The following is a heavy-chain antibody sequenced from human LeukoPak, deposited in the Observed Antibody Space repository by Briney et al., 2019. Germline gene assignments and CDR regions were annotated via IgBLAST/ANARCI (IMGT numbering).Heavy chain of an antibody. Sequence: SGPTLANPTQTLTLTCTFSGFSLSTSGMRVSWIRQPPGKALEWLARIDWDDDKFYSTSLKTRLTISKDTSKNQMVLTMTNMDPVDTATYYCAREGGIMITFGGVIEPYYFDYWGQGTLVTVSS. V-gene: IGHV2-70*04. CDR3: AREGGIMITFGGVIEPYYFDY. CDR1: GFSLSTSGMR. J-gene: IGHJ4*02. CDR2: IDWDDDK. D-gene: IGHD3-16*02.